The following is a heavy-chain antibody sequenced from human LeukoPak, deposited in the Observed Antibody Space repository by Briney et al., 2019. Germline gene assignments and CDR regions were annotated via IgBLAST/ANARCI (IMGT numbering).Heavy chain of an antibody. J-gene: IGHJ1*01. CDR1: GGSISSYY. V-gene: IGHV4-59*08. CDR2: IYYSGST. Sequence: SETLSLTCTVSGGSISSYYWSWIRQPPGKGLEWIGYIYYSGSTNYNPSLKSRVTISVDTSKNQFSLKLSSVAAADTAVYYCARQMGLAQYFQHWGQGTLATVSS. D-gene: IGHD2-8*01. CDR3: ARQMGLAQYFQH.